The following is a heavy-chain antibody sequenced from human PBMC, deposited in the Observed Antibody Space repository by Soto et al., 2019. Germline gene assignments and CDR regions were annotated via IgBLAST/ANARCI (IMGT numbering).Heavy chain of an antibody. J-gene: IGHJ4*02. CDR2: IRSEAYGGTP. CDR3: STPPPNRRGSPFNS. Sequence: GGSLRLSCSGSGFTFRDYALTWFRQTPGKGLECVGFIRSEAYGGTPDYAASVQGRFTNSRDDFRGVAYLQMDSLKSEDTGIYYCSTPPPNRRGSPFNSWGQGTQITVS. V-gene: IGHV3-49*03. CDR1: GFTFRDYA. D-gene: IGHD3-10*01.